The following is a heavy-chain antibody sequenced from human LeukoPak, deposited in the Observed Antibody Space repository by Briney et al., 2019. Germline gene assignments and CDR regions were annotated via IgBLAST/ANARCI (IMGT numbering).Heavy chain of an antibody. D-gene: IGHD3-10*01. V-gene: IGHV3-13*01. J-gene: IGHJ6*02. CDR1: GFTFSSYD. CDR3: ARGLRSGSYFTSGDYYYGMDV. CDR2: IGTAGDT. Sequence: GGSLRLSCAASGFTFSSYDIHWVRQATGKGLEWVSAIGTAGDTYYPGSVKGRFTISRENAKNSLYLQMNSLRAGDTAVYYCARGLRSGSYFTSGDYYYGMDVWGQGTTVTVSS.